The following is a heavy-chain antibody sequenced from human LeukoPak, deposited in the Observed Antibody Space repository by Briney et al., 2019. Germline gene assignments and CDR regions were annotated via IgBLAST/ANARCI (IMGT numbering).Heavy chain of an antibody. CDR2: TYYRSKWYT. CDR1: GDSVSSNSAS. V-gene: IGHV6-1*01. D-gene: IGHD2-21*02. Sequence: SQTLSLTCAISGDSVSSNSASWSWTRQSPSRGLEWLGRTYYRSKWYTEYGVSVGSRMTINVDTSKNHFSLQLNSVTPEDTAVYYCAREGANPRLSGDCPDYWGQGTLVTVSS. CDR3: AREGANPRLSGDCPDY. J-gene: IGHJ4*02.